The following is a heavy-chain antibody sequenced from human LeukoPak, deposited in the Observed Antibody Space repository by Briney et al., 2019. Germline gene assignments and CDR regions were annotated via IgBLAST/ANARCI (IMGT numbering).Heavy chain of an antibody. V-gene: IGHV4-34*01. J-gene: IGHJ4*02. Sequence: SETLSLTCAVYGESFSGYYWSWIRQPPGKALEWIGQVNQGGSTNYNPSLKSRVTISVDTSKNQFSLTLNSVTAADTAVYYCAKTGLVGEPYNGYYFDYWGQGTLVTVSS. CDR3: AKTGLVGEPYNGYYFDY. D-gene: IGHD5-12*01. CDR2: VNQGGST. CDR1: GESFSGYY.